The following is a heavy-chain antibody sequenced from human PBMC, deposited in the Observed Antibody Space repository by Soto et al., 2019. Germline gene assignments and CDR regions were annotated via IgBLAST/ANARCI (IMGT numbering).Heavy chain of an antibody. CDR2: IYYSGST. D-gene: IGHD3-10*01. V-gene: IGHV4-30-4*01. CDR3: ARDIGNMVRGVNWFDP. Sequence: SETLSLTCTVSGGSISSGDYYWSWIRQPPGKGLEWIGYIYYSGSTYYNPSLKSRVTISVDTSKNQFSLKLSSVTAADTAVYYCARDIGNMVRGVNWFDPWGQGTLVTVSS. CDR1: GGSISSGDYY. J-gene: IGHJ5*02.